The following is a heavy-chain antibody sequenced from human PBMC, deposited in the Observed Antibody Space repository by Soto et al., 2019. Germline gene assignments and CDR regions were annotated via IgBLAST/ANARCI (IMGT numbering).Heavy chain of an antibody. CDR2: IYYSGST. D-gene: IGHD6-25*01. V-gene: IGHV4-39*01. Sequence: SETLSLTCTVSGGSISSSSYYWGWIRQPPGKGLEWIGSIYYSGSTYYNPSLKSRVTISVDTSKNQFSLKLSSVTAADTAVYYCARSMRRRNYYYYGTDVWGQGTTVTVSS. CDR3: ARSMRRRNYYYYGTDV. J-gene: IGHJ6*02. CDR1: GGSISSSSYY.